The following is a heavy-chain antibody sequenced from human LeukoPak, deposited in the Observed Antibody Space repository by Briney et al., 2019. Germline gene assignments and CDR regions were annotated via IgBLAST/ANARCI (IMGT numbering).Heavy chain of an antibody. CDR1: GGSFSGYY. V-gene: IGHV4-34*01. Sequence: PLETLSLTCAVYGGSFSGYYWSWIRQPPGKGLEWIGEINHSGSTNYNPSLKSRVTISVDTSKNQFSLKLSSVTAADTAVYYCAKGAYGSGSYNWFDPWGQGTLVTVSS. CDR3: AKGAYGSGSYNWFDP. CDR2: INHSGST. D-gene: IGHD3-10*01. J-gene: IGHJ5*02.